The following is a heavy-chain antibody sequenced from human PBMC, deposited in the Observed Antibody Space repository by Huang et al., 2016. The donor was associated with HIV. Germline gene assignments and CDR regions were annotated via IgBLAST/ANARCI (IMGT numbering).Heavy chain of an antibody. CDR1: GYIFTSYA. CDR2: INPGNTQI. V-gene: IGHV1-3*01. Sequence: QGQLVQSGAEMKKPGASVKLSCKASGYIFTSYAIHWLRRAPGQSLQWLGWINPGNTQIPFSQHCQGRVTISRDTSTNTVSLEVSNVSPRDTAVYYCARAARGDGYQGAFDVWGQGTAVTVSS. D-gene: IGHD2-2*01. J-gene: IGHJ3*01. CDR3: ARAARGDGYQGAFDV.